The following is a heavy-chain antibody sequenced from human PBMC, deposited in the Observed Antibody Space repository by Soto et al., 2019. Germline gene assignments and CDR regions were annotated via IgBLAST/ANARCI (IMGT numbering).Heavy chain of an antibody. D-gene: IGHD2-21*02. CDR1: GGSISSSNW. Sequence: SETLSLTCAVSGGSISSSNWWSWVRQPPGKGLEWIGEIYHSGSTNYNPSLKSRVTISVDKSKNQFSLKLSSVTAADTAVYYCARLAYCGGDCSNFDYWGQGALVTVS. V-gene: IGHV4-4*02. CDR3: ARLAYCGGDCSNFDY. J-gene: IGHJ4*02. CDR2: IYHSGST.